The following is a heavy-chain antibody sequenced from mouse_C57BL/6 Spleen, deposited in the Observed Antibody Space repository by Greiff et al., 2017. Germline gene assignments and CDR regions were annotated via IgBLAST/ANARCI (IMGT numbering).Heavy chain of an antibody. CDR1: GYSITSGYY. CDR2: ISYDGSN. V-gene: IGHV3-6*01. D-gene: IGHD2-4*01. Sequence: VQLKESGPGLVKPSQSLSLTCSVTGYSITSGYYWNWIRQFPGNKLEWMGYISYDGSNNYNPSLKNRISITRDTSKNQFFLKLNSVTTEDTATYYCARRTYDYVFAYCGQGTLVTVSA. CDR3: ARRTYDYVFAY. J-gene: IGHJ3*01.